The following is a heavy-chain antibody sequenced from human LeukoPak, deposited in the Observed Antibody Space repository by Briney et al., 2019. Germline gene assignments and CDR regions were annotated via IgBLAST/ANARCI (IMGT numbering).Heavy chain of an antibody. V-gene: IGHV3-21*01. J-gene: IGHJ3*02. CDR2: ISSSSSYI. CDR3: ARSLYQLLFPDAFDI. D-gene: IGHD2-2*01. CDR1: GFTFSSYS. Sequence: PGGSLRLSCAASGFTFSSYSMNWVRQAPGKGLEWVSSISSSSSYIYYADSVKGRFTISRDNAKNSLYLQMNSLRAEDTAVYYCARSLYQLLFPDAFDIWGQGTMVTVSS.